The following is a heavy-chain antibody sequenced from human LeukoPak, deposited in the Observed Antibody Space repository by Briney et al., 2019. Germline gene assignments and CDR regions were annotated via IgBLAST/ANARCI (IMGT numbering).Heavy chain of an antibody. V-gene: IGHV5-10-1*01. CDR3: ARLNVGVIHYYYGMDV. J-gene: IGHJ6*02. CDR2: IDPSDSYT. D-gene: IGHD3-10*01. Sequence: GESLKISCKGSGYSFTSYWISWVRQMPGKGLEWMGRIDPSDSYTNYSPSFQGHVTISADKSISTAYLQWSSLKASDTAMYYCARLNVGVIHYYYGMDVWGQGTLVTVSS. CDR1: GYSFTSYW.